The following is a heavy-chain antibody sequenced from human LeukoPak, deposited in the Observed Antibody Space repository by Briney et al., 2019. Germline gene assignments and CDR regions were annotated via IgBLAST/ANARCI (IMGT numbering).Heavy chain of an antibody. D-gene: IGHD3-10*01. J-gene: IGHJ4*02. CDR2: IYPGDSDT. V-gene: IGHV5-51*01. Sequence: GESLKISCKGSGYSFTSYWIGWVRQMPGKGLEWMGIIYPGDSDTRYSPSFQGQVTISADKSISTAYLQWSSLKASDTAMYYCARLQGAVWFGELYHRVFDYWGQGTLVTVSS. CDR3: ARLQGAVWFGELYHRVFDY. CDR1: GYSFTSYW.